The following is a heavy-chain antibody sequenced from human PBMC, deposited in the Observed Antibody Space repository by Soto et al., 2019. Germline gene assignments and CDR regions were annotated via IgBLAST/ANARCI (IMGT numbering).Heavy chain of an antibody. CDR2: IYYSGST. V-gene: IGHV4-59*12. CDR3: VLHSSSWGYYFDY. Sequence: QVQLQESGPGLVKPSETLSLTCTVSRGSMSSYYWSWIRQTPGKGLEWIGYIYYSGSTNYNPSLKSRVTISVDMSKNQFSLKLSSVTAADTAVYYCVLHSSSWGYYFDYWGQGTLVTVSS. CDR1: RGSMSSYY. J-gene: IGHJ4*02. D-gene: IGHD6-13*01.